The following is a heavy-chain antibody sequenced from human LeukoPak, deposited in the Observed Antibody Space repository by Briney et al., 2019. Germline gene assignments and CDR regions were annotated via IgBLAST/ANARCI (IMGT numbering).Heavy chain of an antibody. CDR2: IYTSGST. Sequence: PSETLSLTCTASGGSISSYYWSWIRQPAGKGLEWIGRIYTSGSTNYNPSLKSRVTMSVDTSKNQFSLKLSSVTAADTAVYYCASGNPSRGTKPAAMTGWGQGTLVTVSS. J-gene: IGHJ4*02. CDR3: ASGNPSRGTKPAAMTG. CDR1: GGSISSYY. V-gene: IGHV4-4*07. D-gene: IGHD2-2*01.